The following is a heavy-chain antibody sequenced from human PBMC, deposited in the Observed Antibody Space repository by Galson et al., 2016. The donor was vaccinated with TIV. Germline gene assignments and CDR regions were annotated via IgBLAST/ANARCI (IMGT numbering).Heavy chain of an antibody. CDR3: VRAVYCGGDCPYYFDF. V-gene: IGHV3-13*01. Sequence: SLRLSCAASGLTFSSYDMHWVRQAAGKGLEWVSSIGTAGDTDYPGSVKGRFTISRENAKNSLYLQMNSLRAGDTAVYFCVRAVYCGGDCPYYFDFWGQGTLVTVSS. J-gene: IGHJ4*02. CDR1: GLTFSSYD. CDR2: IGTAGDT. D-gene: IGHD2-21*01.